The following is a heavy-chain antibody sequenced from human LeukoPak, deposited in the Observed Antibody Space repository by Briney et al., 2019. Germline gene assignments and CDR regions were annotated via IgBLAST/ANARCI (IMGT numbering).Heavy chain of an antibody. V-gene: IGHV3-23*01. J-gene: IGHJ5*02. CDR3: TKAPAGPEYSSSWKFGYNWFDP. CDR1: GFSFSSYG. Sequence: GVSLRLSCAASGFSFSSYGMSWVRQAPGKGLEWVSAIGGSGDKTYYADSVKGRFTISRDNSKNTLYLQMNSLRAEDTAIYYCTKAPAGPEYSSSWKFGYNWFDPWGQGTLVTVSS. D-gene: IGHD6-13*01. CDR2: IGGSGDKT.